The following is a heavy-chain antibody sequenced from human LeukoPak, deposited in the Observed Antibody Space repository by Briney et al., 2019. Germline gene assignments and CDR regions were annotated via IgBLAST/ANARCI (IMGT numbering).Heavy chain of an antibody. V-gene: IGHV1-46*01. CDR3: ARTGLQYSSSSLRWSLWGGLPHYFDY. D-gene: IGHD6-6*01. CDR1: GYTFTSYY. Sequence: ASVKVSCKASGYTFTSYYMHWVRQAPGQGLEWMGIINPSGGSTSYAQKFQGRVTMTRDMSTSTVYMELSSLRSEDTAVYYCARTGLQYSSSSLRWSLWGGLPHYFDYWGQGTLVTVSS. J-gene: IGHJ4*02. CDR2: INPSGGST.